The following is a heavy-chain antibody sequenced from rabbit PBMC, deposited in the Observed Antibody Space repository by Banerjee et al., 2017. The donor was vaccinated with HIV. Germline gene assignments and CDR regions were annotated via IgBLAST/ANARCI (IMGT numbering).Heavy chain of an antibody. J-gene: IGHJ4*01. CDR1: GFSFSNGYV. Sequence: QEQLEESGGGLVKPEGSLTLTRKASGFSFSNGYVMCWVRQAPGKGLEWIACIGTDGGSQWYASWVNGRFSISKASSTTVTPQMASLTAADTATYFCARGVSSSGRGYGLWGQGTLVTVS. V-gene: IGHV1S45*01. CDR3: ARGVSSSGRGYGL. CDR2: IGTDGGSQ. D-gene: IGHD4-1*01.